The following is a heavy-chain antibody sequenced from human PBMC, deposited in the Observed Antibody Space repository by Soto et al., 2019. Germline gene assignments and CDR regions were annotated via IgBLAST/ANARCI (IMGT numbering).Heavy chain of an antibody. Sequence: SETLSLTCAVSGYSISSGHSWGWIRQPPGKGLEWIGSIFHTGSTYYNPSLKSRVTLSVDTSKNQFSLKLSSVTAADTAVYFCATLPRLNGMDVWGQGTTVTV. CDR3: ATLPRLNGMDV. CDR2: IFHTGST. CDR1: GYSISSGHS. V-gene: IGHV4-38-2*01. J-gene: IGHJ6*02. D-gene: IGHD3-16*01.